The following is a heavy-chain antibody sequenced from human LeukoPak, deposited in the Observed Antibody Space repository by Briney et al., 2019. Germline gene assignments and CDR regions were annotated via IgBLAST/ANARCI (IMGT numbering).Heavy chain of an antibody. CDR3: ARDRETDYYGMDV. V-gene: IGHV3-21*01. Sequence: GGSLRLSCAASGFTFSSYSMNRVRQAPGKGLESVSSISSSSSYIYYADSVKGRFTISRDNAKNSLYLQMNSLRAEDTAVYYCARDRETDYYGMDVWGQGTTVTVSS. CDR2: ISSSSSYI. D-gene: IGHD5-24*01. CDR1: GFTFSSYS. J-gene: IGHJ6*02.